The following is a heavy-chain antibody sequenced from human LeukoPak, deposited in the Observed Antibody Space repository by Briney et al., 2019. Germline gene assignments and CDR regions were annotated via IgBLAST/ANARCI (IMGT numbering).Heavy chain of an antibody. J-gene: IGHJ6*03. CDR3: ARDGYCSGGSCYSLAYYYYYYMDV. V-gene: IGHV3-21*01. CDR1: GFTFSRYS. Sequence: GGSLRLSCAASGFTFSRYSMNWVRQAPGKGLEWVSSISISSSYIYYADSVKGRFTISRDNSKNTLYLQMNSLRAEDTAVYYCARDGYCSGGSCYSLAYYYYYYMDVWGKGTTVTVSS. D-gene: IGHD2-15*01. CDR2: ISISSSYI.